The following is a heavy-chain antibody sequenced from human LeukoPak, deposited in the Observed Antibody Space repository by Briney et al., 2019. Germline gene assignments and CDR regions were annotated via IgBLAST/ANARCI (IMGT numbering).Heavy chain of an antibody. D-gene: IGHD2-15*01. V-gene: IGHV5-51*01. CDR2: IYPGDSDT. CDR1: GSPFTSYW. CDR3: ATLGYCSGGSCSYFGY. J-gene: IGHJ4*02. Sequence: RGESLQISCQGSGSPFTSYWIGWVRQVPGKSLEGMGIIYPGDSDTRYSPSFQGQVTISADKSISTAYLQWSSLKASDTAMYYCATLGYCSGGSCSYFGYWGQGTLVTVSS.